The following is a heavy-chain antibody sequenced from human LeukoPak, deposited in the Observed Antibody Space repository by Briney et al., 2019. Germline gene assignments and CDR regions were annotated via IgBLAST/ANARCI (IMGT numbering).Heavy chain of an antibody. V-gene: IGHV4-39*01. J-gene: IGHJ5*02. CDR3: ARPRGVVVVAATMWFDP. Sequence: SETLSLTCTVSGGSISSSSYYWGWIRQPPGKGLEWIGSIYYGGSTYYNPSLKSRVTISVDTSKNQFSLKLSSVTAADTAVYYCARPRGVVVVAATMWFDPWGQGTLVTVSS. CDR2: IYYGGST. CDR1: GGSISSSSYY. D-gene: IGHD2-15*01.